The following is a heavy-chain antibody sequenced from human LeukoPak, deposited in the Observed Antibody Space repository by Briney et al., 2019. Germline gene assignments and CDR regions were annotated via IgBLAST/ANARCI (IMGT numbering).Heavy chain of an antibody. Sequence: GGSLRLSCAASGFTFRIYGMKWVRQAPGKGLEWVSTISGSGASTYYADSMKGRFTISRDNSKNTLYLQMNSLRAEDTAVYYCARGDDYGDANFDYWGQGTLVTVSS. V-gene: IGHV3-23*01. CDR1: GFTFRIYG. CDR2: ISGSGAST. CDR3: ARGDDYGDANFDY. J-gene: IGHJ4*02. D-gene: IGHD4-17*01.